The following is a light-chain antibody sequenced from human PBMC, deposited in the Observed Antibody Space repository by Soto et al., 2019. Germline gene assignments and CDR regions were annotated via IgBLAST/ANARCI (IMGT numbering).Light chain of an antibody. CDR2: GAS. J-gene: IGKJ1*01. CDR3: QQYNNWPPEGT. CDR1: QSVSNR. V-gene: IGKV3-15*01. Sequence: EIVMTQSPATLSVSPGERATLSCRASQSVSNRLAWYQHKPGQAPRLLIYGASTRATGIPASFSGSGSGTEFTLTINSLQSEDFAVYYCQQYNNWPPEGTFGQGTKVEIK.